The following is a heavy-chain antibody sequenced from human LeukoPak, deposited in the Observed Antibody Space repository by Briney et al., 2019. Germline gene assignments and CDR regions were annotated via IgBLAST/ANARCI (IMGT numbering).Heavy chain of an antibody. V-gene: IGHV4-34*01. Sequence: SETLSLTCAVYGGSFSGYYWSWIRQPPGKGLEWVGEIDHSGSTNYNPSLKSRVTISVDTSKNQFSLKLSSVTAADTAVYYCATYLITITSAFDPWGQGTLVTVSS. CDR1: GGSFSGYY. CDR2: IDHSGST. CDR3: ATYLITITSAFDP. D-gene: IGHD3-3*01. J-gene: IGHJ5*02.